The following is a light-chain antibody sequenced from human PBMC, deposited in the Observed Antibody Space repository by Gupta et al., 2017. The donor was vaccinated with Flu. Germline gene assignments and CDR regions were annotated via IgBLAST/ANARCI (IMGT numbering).Light chain of an antibody. CDR1: KEIGNE. V-gene: IGKV1-17*01. CDR3: RHRSFSCST. Sequence: FWFASVENGVTTTCRARKEIGNELEWYQKKPRKAPKRLIYDASRGKSGVPTSFGGSGSGTEFTLTIISRQPEDFAYYYCRHRSFSCSTFGQGTKVEIK. J-gene: IGKJ1*01. CDR2: DAS.